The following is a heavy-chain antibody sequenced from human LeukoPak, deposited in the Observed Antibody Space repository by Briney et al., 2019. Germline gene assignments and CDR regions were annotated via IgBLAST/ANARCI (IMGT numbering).Heavy chain of an antibody. J-gene: IGHJ3*02. CDR3: ARGGTYDILTGYYLLHDAFDI. Sequence: ASVKVSCKASGYTFTSYGISWVRQATGQGLEWMGWMNPNSGNTGYAQKFQGRVTMTRNTSISTAYMELSSLRSEDTAVYYCARGGTYDILTGYYLLHDAFDIWGQGTMVTVSS. D-gene: IGHD3-9*01. CDR2: MNPNSGNT. V-gene: IGHV1-8*02. CDR1: GYTFTSYG.